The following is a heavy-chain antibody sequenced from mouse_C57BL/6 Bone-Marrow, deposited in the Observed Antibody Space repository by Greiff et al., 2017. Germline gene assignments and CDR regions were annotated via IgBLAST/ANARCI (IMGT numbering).Heavy chain of an antibody. CDR1: GFTFSDYG. CDR3: ERQGLWYDMDY. V-gene: IGHV5-15*01. Sequence: EVKLVESGGGLVQPGGSLKLSCAASGFTFSDYGMAWVRQAPRKGPEWVAFISNLAYSIYYADTVTGRFTISSENAKNTLYLELSSLRSEDTAMYYCERQGLWYDMDYWGQGTSVTVAS. CDR2: ISNLAYSI. J-gene: IGHJ4*01. D-gene: IGHD1-1*02.